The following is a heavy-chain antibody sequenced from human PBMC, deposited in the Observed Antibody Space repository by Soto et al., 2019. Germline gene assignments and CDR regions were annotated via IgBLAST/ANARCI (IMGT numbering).Heavy chain of an antibody. V-gene: IGHV1-69*13. J-gene: IGHJ4*02. CDR1: GGTFSSYA. Sequence: SVKVSCKASGGTFSSYAISWARQAPGQGLEWMGGIIPIFGTANYAQKFQGRVTITADESTSTAYMELSSLRSEDTAVYYCAALIAAAGTIDYWGQGTLVTVSS. CDR2: IIPIFGTA. CDR3: AALIAAAGTIDY. D-gene: IGHD6-13*01.